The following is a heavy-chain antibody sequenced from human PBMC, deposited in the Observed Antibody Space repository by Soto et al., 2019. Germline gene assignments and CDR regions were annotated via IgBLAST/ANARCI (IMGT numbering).Heavy chain of an antibody. CDR3: ARGPRTQNYDIMTGYYRY. Sequence: ASLKVSCKAFSYTFDRYGISWVRQAPGQGLEWMGWISGYNGETAYVQKFQGRVTMTTDTSTSTAYMELRSLRSDDTAIYYCARGPRTQNYDIMTGYYRYWGQGTLVTVSS. J-gene: IGHJ4*01. D-gene: IGHD3-9*01. CDR1: SYTFDRYG. V-gene: IGHV1-18*01. CDR2: ISGYNGET.